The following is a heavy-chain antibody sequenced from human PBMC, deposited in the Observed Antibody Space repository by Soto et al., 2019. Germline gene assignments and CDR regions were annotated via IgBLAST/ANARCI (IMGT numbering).Heavy chain of an antibody. CDR3: ASHLVMTGTRGFDH. CDR2: IAHTENT. CDR1: SGSISSSNW. J-gene: IGHJ4*02. Sequence: QVQLQESGPGLVKPSGTLSLTCAVSSGSISSSNWWSWVRQPPGKGLEWIGEIAHTENTNYNPSLKSRVTISVDKYKNQFSLRLTSVTAADTAVYYCASHLVMTGTRGFDHWGQGTLVTVSS. D-gene: IGHD3-9*01. V-gene: IGHV4-4*02.